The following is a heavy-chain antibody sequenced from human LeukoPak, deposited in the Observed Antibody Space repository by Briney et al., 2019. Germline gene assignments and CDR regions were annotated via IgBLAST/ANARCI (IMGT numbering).Heavy chain of an antibody. J-gene: IGHJ4*02. CDR3: ARDSGDTAMGPLDY. CDR2: ISYDGSNK. D-gene: IGHD5-18*01. CDR1: GFTFSSYA. Sequence: PGRSLRLSCAASGFTFSSYAMHWVRQAPGKGLEWVAVISYDGSNKYYADSVKGRFTISRDNSKNTLYLQMNSLRAEDTAVYYCARDSGDTAMGPLDYWGQGTLVTVSS. V-gene: IGHV3-30-3*01.